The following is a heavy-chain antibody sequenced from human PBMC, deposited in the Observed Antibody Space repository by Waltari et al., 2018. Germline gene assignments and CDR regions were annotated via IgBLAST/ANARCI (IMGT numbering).Heavy chain of an antibody. Sequence: QIALRESGPTLVRPTQTLTLTCTFSGFSLSTIGVGVGGIRRPAGKALEWIALIYWNVDKSYSPSLKSRLTSTKDTSKNPLALTMTTRDPVDTATYYCAHRPFPRKGSGSYSTPWDSWGQGTLVTVSS. V-gene: IGHV2-5*01. CDR2: IYWNVDK. CDR3: AHRPFPRKGSGSYSTPWDS. J-gene: IGHJ4*02. CDR1: GFSLSTIGVG. D-gene: IGHD3-10*01.